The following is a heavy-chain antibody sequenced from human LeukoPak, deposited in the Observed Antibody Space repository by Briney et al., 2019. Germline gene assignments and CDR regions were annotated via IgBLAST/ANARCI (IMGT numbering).Heavy chain of an antibody. CDR3: ARDSYGGNDYFDY. D-gene: IGHD4-23*01. CDR1: GGSISSNKW. Sequence: PSETLSLTCAVSGGSISSNKWWSWVRQPPEKGLEWIAEIYHTGDSNFNPSLKSRVTISVDRSENQFSLTLSSVTAADTAVYYCARDSYGGNDYFDYWGQGTLVTVSS. CDR2: IYHTGDS. V-gene: IGHV4-4*02. J-gene: IGHJ4*02.